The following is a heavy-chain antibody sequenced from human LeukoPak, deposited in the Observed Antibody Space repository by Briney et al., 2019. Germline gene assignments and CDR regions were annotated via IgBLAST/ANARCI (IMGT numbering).Heavy chain of an antibody. V-gene: IGHV3-66*01. Sequence: GGSLRLSCAASGFTVSSNYMSWVRQAPGKGLEWVSVIYSGGSTYYADSVKGRFTISRDNAKNTLYLQMNSLRAEDTAVYYCASTGGVRFSNWFDPWGQGTLVTVSS. CDR3: ASTGGVRFSNWFDP. J-gene: IGHJ5*02. D-gene: IGHD3-3*01. CDR1: GFTVSSNY. CDR2: IYSGGST.